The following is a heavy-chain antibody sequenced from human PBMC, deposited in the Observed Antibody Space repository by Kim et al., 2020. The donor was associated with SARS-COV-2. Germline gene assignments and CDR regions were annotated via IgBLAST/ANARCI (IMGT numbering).Heavy chain of an antibody. CDR2: ISTSSTYT. CDR3: AGGGLHDFLRGSYPPKGMDV. Sequence: GGSLRLSCAASGFTFRDYYMSWIRQAPGKGLEWVSYISTSSTYTDYVDSVKGRFSISRDNAKNSLYLQMNSLRADDTAVYYCAGGGLHDFLRGSYPPKGMDVWGQGTTVTVSS. V-gene: IGHV3-11*03. D-gene: IGHD3-16*01. J-gene: IGHJ6*02. CDR1: GFTFRDYY.